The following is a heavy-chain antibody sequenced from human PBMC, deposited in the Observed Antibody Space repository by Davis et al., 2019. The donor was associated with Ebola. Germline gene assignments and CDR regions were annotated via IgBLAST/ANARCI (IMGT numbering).Heavy chain of an antibody. Sequence: SGPTLVKPTETLTLTCTVSGFSLSNARMGVSWIRQPPGKALEWLAHIISNDEKSYSTSLKSRLTISKDTSKSQVVLTMTNMDPVDTATYYCARTPYDFWSGYYKHYYYYGMDVWGQGTRVTVSS. CDR1: GFSLSNARMG. CDR2: IISNDEK. D-gene: IGHD3-3*01. J-gene: IGHJ6*02. CDR3: ARTPYDFWSGYYKHYYYYGMDV. V-gene: IGHV2-26*01.